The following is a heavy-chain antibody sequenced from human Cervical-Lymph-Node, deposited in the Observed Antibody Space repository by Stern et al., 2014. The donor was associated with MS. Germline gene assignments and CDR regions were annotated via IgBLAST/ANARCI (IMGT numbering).Heavy chain of an antibody. V-gene: IGHV4-31*03. CDR3: AAIGPLMEGAAFDI. J-gene: IGHJ3*02. CDR2: IHHRGAS. Sequence: QVQLQESGPGLVKPSQTLSLSCTVSGAPVNSGGYYWTWIRQVPGKGLEWIGYIHHRGASFYNSPLHSRVTISLDTFENQVSLMLSSLTAADTAVYYCAAIGPLMEGAAFDIWGQGTLVTVSS. CDR1: GAPVNSGGYY. D-gene: IGHD3-16*01.